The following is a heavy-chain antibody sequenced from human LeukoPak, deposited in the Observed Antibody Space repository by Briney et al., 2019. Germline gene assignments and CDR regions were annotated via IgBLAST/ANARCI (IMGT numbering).Heavy chain of an antibody. D-gene: IGHD3-10*01. Sequence: GASVMVSCKASGYTFTSCDINWVRQATGQGLEWMGWMNPNSGNTGYAQKFQGRVTMTRNTSISTAYMELSSLRSEDTAVYYCARGVEYYYGSGSYDNWGQGTLVTVSS. V-gene: IGHV1-8*01. J-gene: IGHJ4*02. CDR1: GYTFTSCD. CDR3: ARGVEYYYGSGSYDN. CDR2: MNPNSGNT.